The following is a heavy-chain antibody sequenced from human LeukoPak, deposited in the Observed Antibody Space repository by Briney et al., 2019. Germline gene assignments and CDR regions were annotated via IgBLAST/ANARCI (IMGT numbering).Heavy chain of an antibody. D-gene: IGHD6-13*01. J-gene: IGHJ4*02. CDR3: ARAPSPLSPAADPHLDY. CDR2: IHPKSAGT. V-gene: IGHV1-2*02. CDR1: GYTFTAYY. Sequence: ASVKVSCKASGYTFTAYYMHWVRQAPGQGLEWMGWIHPKSAGTNYAQRFQGRVTMTRDTSITTDYMHLTRLTSDDTAVYYCARAPSPLSPAADPHLDYWGQGTLVAVSS.